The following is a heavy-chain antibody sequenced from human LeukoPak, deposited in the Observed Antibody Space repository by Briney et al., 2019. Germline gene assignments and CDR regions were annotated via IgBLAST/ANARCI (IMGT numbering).Heavy chain of an antibody. CDR2: ISYDGSNK. J-gene: IGHJ4*02. CDR3: ARGAMVASFSGYYFDY. CDR1: GFTFSSYA. V-gene: IGHV3-30*04. D-gene: IGHD4/OR15-4a*01. Sequence: GGSLRLSCAASGFTFSSYAMHWVRQAPDKGLEWVAVISYDGSNKYYADSVKGRFTISRDNSKNTLYLQMNSLRAEDTAVYYCARGAMVASFSGYYFDYWGQGTLVTVSP.